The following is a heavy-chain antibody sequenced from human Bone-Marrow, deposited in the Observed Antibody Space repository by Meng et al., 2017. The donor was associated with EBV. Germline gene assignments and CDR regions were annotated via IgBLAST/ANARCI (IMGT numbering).Heavy chain of an antibody. D-gene: IGHD2-21*02. J-gene: IGHJ4*02. CDR3: ARDAPCGGDCYSYY. Sequence: QVLLVQSGAWVKKPGSSVKGSCKASGGTFSSYAISWVRQAPGQGLEWMGGIIPIFGTANYAQKFQGRVTITADESTSTAYMELSSLRSEDTAVYYCARDAPCGGDCYSYYWGQGTLVTVSS. CDR2: IIPIFGTA. CDR1: GGTFSSYA. V-gene: IGHV1-69*01.